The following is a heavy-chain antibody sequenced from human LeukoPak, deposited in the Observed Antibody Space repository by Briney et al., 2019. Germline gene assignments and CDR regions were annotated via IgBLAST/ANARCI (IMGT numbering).Heavy chain of an antibody. CDR2: INPSGGST. CDR3: VRNLMQFTGLAY. Sequence: ASVKVSCKASGDTFTTSHMHWVRQAPGQGLEWMGKINPSGGSTTYAQQSQGRVSMTRDLSMGTVYMELSSLRSEDTAVYYCVRNLMQFTGLAYWGQGTLVTVSS. V-gene: IGHV1-46*01. D-gene: IGHD2-8*02. J-gene: IGHJ4*02. CDR1: GDTFTTSH.